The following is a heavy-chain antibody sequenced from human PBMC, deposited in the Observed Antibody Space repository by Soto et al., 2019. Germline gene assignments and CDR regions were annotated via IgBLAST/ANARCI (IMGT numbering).Heavy chain of an antibody. Sequence: EVQLVESGGGLVKPGGSLRLSCAASGFTFSNAWMSWVRQXXGXGXXXXXRSKSKTDGGTTDYAAHVKGRFTISRDDSKNTLYLQMNSLKTEDTAVYYCTTDVQNSSPSKAFDIWGQGTMVTVSS. D-gene: IGHD6-13*01. CDR2: SKSKTDGGTT. J-gene: IGHJ3*02. V-gene: IGHV3-15*01. CDR3: TTDVQNSSPSKAFDI. CDR1: GFTFSNAW.